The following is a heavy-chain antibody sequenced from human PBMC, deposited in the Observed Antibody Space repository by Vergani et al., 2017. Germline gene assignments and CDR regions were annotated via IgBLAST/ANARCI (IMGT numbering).Heavy chain of an antibody. Sequence: QVQLQESGPRLVRPSQTLSLTCTVPGGSINTGAYYWSWIRQPAGKGLEWIGRVYTSGMTNYNPSLKSRVTILVDRSKSQLSLKLTSVTAGDTAVYFCARELSYYYGSGSDDDNPYSYEGMDVWGPGTTVTVSS. J-gene: IGHJ6*02. CDR2: VYTSGMT. CDR3: ARELSYYYGSGSDDDNPYSYEGMDV. CDR1: GGSINTGAYY. D-gene: IGHD3-10*01. V-gene: IGHV4-61*02.